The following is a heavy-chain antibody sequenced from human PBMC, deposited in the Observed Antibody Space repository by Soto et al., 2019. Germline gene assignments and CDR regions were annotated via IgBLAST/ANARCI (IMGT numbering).Heavy chain of an antibody. CDR3: ARDDPRSSSPYYYFYGMDV. CDR1: GGTFSSYA. V-gene: IGHV1-69*12. CDR2: IIPIFGTA. J-gene: IGHJ6*02. D-gene: IGHD6-13*01. Sequence: QVQLVQSGAEVKKPGSSVKVSCKASGGTFSSYAISWVRQAPGQGLEWMGGIIPIFGTANYAQKFQGRVTITADEXKSRSXXELSSPRSEDTAVYYGARDDPRSSSPYYYFYGMDVWGQGTTVTVSS.